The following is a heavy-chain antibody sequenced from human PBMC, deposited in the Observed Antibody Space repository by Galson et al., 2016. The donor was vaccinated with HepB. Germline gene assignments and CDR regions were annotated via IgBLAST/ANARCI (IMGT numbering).Heavy chain of an antibody. CDR1: SGSISYDTW. J-gene: IGHJ4*02. V-gene: IGHV4-4*02. CDR3: AQNGYYAIEY. D-gene: IGHD3-3*01. Sequence: ETLSLTCTVSSGSISYDTWWSWVRQPPGKGLEWIGEISDSGSRNYNPSLESRVTISLAKSKNQFSLNLRSVTAADTAVYYCAQNGYYAIEYWGQGALVTVSS. CDR2: ISDSGSR.